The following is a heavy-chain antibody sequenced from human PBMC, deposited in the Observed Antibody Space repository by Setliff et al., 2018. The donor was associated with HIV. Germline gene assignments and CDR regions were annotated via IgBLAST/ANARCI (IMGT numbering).Heavy chain of an antibody. Sequence: SETLSLTCTVSGGSISNYYWSGVRQPPGKGLEWIGYIYTSGSTNYNPSLKSRVTISVDTSKNQFSLQLSSVTAADTAVYYCARVQVSGTYPIDYWGQGTLVTVSS. J-gene: IGHJ4*02. D-gene: IGHD3-10*01. CDR2: IYTSGST. V-gene: IGHV4-4*09. CDR1: GGSISNYY. CDR3: ARVQVSGTYPIDY.